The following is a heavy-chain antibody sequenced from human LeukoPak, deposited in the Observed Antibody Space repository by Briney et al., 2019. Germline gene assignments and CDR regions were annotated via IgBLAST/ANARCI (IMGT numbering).Heavy chain of an antibody. V-gene: IGHV4-39*07. CDR1: GGSISSSSYY. Sequence: SETLSLTCTVSGGSISSSSYYWGWIRQPPGKGLEWIGSIYYSGSTYYNPSLKSRVTISVDTSKNQFSLKLSSVTAADTAVYYCAKPGSSRGIAGRRPTKYYFDYWGQGTLVTVSS. D-gene: IGHD6-6*01. J-gene: IGHJ4*02. CDR2: IYYSGST. CDR3: AKPGSSRGIAGRRPTKYYFDY.